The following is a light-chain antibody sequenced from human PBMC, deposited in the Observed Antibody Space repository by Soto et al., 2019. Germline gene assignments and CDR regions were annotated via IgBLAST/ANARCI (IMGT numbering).Light chain of an antibody. Sequence: DIQMTQSPSSLSASVGDRVTITRRASQSISSYLNWYQQKPGKAPKVLIYAASSLQSGVPSRFSGSGSGTDFTLTISSLQPDDFATYYCQQFAISTTFGQGTKVDIK. CDR3: QQFAISTT. CDR2: AAS. V-gene: IGKV1-39*01. CDR1: QSISSY. J-gene: IGKJ1*01.